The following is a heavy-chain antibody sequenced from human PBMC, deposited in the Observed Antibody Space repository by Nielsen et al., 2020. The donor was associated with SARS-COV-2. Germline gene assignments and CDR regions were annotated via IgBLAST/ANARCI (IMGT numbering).Heavy chain of an antibody. J-gene: IGHJ4*02. CDR3: ARILVWLDYYDSSGYPDY. CDR1: GYTFTSYG. V-gene: IGHV1-18*01. Sequence: ASVKVSCKASGYTFTSYGISWVRQAPGQGLEWMGWISAYNGNTNYAQKFQGRVTMTRDTSISTAYMELSRLRSDDTAVYYCARILVWLDYYDSSGYPDYWGQGTLVTVSS. D-gene: IGHD3-22*01. CDR2: ISAYNGNT.